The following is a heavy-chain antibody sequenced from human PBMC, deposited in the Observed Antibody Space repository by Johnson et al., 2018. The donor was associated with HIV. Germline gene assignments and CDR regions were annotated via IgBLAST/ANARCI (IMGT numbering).Heavy chain of an antibody. CDR3: AKDLDSSSWGAFDI. D-gene: IGHD6-6*01. CDR1: GFTFTNYG. J-gene: IGHJ3*02. V-gene: IGHV3-30*18. CDR2: ISYDGSNK. Sequence: QVQLVESGGGVVQPGRSLRLSCAASGFTFTNYGMHWVRQAPGKGLEWVAVISYDGSNKYYADSVKGRFTISRDNSKNTLYLQMNSLRAEDTAVYYCAKDLDSSSWGAFDIWGQGTMVTVSS.